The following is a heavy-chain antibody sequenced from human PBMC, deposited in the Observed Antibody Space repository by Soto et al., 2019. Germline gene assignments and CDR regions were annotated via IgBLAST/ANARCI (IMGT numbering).Heavy chain of an antibody. CDR1: GGSISSYY. CDR2: IYYSGST. D-gene: IGHD3-3*01. CDR3: ARGEAVTIFGVVIVDAFDI. Sequence: QVQLQESGPGLVKPSETLSLTCTVSGGSISSYYWSWIRQPPGKGLEWIGYIYYSGSTNYNPSLKGRVTISVDTSKNQFSLKLSSVTAADTAVYYCARGEAVTIFGVVIVDAFDIWGQGTMVTVSS. J-gene: IGHJ3*02. V-gene: IGHV4-59*01.